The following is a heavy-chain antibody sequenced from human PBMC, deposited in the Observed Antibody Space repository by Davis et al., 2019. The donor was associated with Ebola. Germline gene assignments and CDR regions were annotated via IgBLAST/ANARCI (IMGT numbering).Heavy chain of an antibody. D-gene: IGHD2-8*02. CDR3: ASLRRTITGMDDAFDI. CDR1: GYIFTTSW. Sequence: GESLKISCKASGYIFTTSWIGWVRQMPGKGLEWMGIIYPGDSDTRYSPSFQGQFTISADTSTSTASLQWSSLKASDTAMYYCASLRRTITGMDDAFDIWGQGTMVTVSS. CDR2: IYPGDSDT. V-gene: IGHV5-51*01. J-gene: IGHJ3*02.